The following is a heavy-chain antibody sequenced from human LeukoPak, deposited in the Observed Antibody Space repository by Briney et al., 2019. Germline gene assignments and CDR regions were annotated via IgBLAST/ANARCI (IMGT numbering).Heavy chain of an antibody. D-gene: IGHD3-10*01. CDR2: TNPNSGGT. Sequence: ASVKVSCKASGYTFTGYYMHWVRQAPGQGLEWMGWTNPNSGGTNYAQKFQGRVTMTRDTSISTAYMELSRLRSDDTAVYYCARDGAQYYYGSGSYNGMDVWGQGTTVTVSS. J-gene: IGHJ6*02. CDR3: ARDGAQYYYGSGSYNGMDV. CDR1: GYTFTGYY. V-gene: IGHV1-2*02.